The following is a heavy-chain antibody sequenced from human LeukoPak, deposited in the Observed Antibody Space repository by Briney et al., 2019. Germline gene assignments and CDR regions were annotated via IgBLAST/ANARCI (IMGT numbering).Heavy chain of an antibody. CDR1: GFTFSSYA. J-gene: IGHJ4*02. CDR2: ISYDGSNK. Sequence: GVSLRLSCAASGFTFSSYAMSWVRQAPGKGREWVAVISYDGSNKYYADSVKGRFTISRDNSKNTFFLIMNSLRAEDTAVYSCAKALLRYFDWHFDYWGQGTLVTVSS. D-gene: IGHD3-9*01. V-gene: IGHV3-30*18. CDR3: AKALLRYFDWHFDY.